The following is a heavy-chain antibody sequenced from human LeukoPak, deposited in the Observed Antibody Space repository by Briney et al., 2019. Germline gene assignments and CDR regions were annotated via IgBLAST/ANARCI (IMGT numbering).Heavy chain of an antibody. J-gene: IGHJ3*02. D-gene: IGHD2-2*01. CDR1: GGSISSGDYY. Sequence: PSETLSLTCTVSGGSISSGDYYWSWVRQPPGKGLEWIGNIYYSGSTYYNPSLKSRVTISVDTSKNQFSLKLTSVTAADTALYYCARVGYCSSTSCSAAAFDIWGQGTMVTVSS. V-gene: IGHV4-30-4*01. CDR2: IYYSGST. CDR3: ARVGYCSSTSCSAAAFDI.